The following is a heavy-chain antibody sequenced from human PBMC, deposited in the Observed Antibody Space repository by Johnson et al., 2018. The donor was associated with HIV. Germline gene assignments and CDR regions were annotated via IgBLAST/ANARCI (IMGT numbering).Heavy chain of an antibody. Sequence: VQLVESGGGVVRPWGSLRLSCAASGFTFSDYYMSWIRQAPGKGLEWVSAISGSGGSTYYADSVKGRFTISRDNSKNTLYLQMNSLRAEDTALYYCASWLRLMSRTTGAFDIWDQGTLVTVSS. J-gene: IGHJ3*02. V-gene: IGHV3-23*04. CDR3: ASWLRLMSRTTGAFDI. CDR2: ISGSGGST. D-gene: IGHD5/OR15-5a*01. CDR1: GFTFSDYY.